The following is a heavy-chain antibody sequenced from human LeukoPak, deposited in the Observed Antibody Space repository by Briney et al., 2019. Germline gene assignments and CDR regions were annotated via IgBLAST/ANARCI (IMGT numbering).Heavy chain of an antibody. CDR2: IKQDGSEK. CDR3: ARGPYYYDSSGYYFVY. CDR1: GFTFSSYW. J-gene: IGHJ4*02. V-gene: IGHV3-7*01. Sequence: GGSLRLSCAGSGFTFSSYWMSWVRQAPGKGLEWVANIKQDGSEKYYVDSVKGRFTISRDNAKNSLYLQMNSLRAEDTAVYYCARGPYYYDSSGYYFVYWGQGTLVTVSS. D-gene: IGHD3-22*01.